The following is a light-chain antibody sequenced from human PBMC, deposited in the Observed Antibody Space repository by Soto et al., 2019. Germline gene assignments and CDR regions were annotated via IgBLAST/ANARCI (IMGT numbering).Light chain of an antibody. CDR3: EAWDDSLIGVL. CDR1: SSNIGSNI. CDR2: RTN. V-gene: IGLV1-44*01. Sequence: QSVLTQPPSASGTPGQRVSITCSGSSSNIGSNIVNWYQQLPGRAPKLLIYRTNQRPSGVPDRFSASKSGTSASLAISGLQSEDEAVYYCEAWDDSLIGVLFGGGTKVTVL. J-gene: IGLJ2*01.